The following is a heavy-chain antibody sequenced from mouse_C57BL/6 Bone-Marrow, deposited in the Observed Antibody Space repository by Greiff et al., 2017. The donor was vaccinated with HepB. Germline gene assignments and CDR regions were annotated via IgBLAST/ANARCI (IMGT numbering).Heavy chain of an antibody. J-gene: IGHJ2*01. V-gene: IGHV10-1*01. CDR3: VREVSMGYDYDEGFDY. Sequence: DVMLVESGGGLVQPKGSLKLSCAASGFSFNTYAMNWVRQAPGKGLEWVARIRSKSNNYATYYADSVKDRFTISRDDSESMLYLQMNNLKTESTAMYYCVREVSMGYDYDEGFDYWGQGTTLTVSS. CDR2: IRSKSNNYAT. CDR1: GFSFNTYA. D-gene: IGHD2-4*01.